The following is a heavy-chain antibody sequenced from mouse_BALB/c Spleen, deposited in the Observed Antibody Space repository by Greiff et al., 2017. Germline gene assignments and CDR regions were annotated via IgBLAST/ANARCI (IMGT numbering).Heavy chain of an antibody. Sequence: VKLQESGPGLVAPSQSLSITCTVSGFSLTSYGVHWVRQSPGKGLEWLGVIWSGGSTDYNAAFISRLSISKDNSKSQVFFKMNSLQADDTAIYYCARNYGGNYFYYFDYWGQGTTLTVSS. CDR2: IWSGGST. J-gene: IGHJ2*01. CDR3: ARNYGGNYFYYFDY. V-gene: IGHV2-4-1*01. D-gene: IGHD1-1*02. CDR1: GFSLTSYG.